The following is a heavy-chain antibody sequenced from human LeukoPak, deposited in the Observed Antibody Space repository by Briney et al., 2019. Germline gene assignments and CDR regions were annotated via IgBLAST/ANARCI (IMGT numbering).Heavy chain of an antibody. Sequence: GGSLRLSCAASGFTFDNYGMSWVRQAPGKGLEWVSGISDSSATTYYADSVKGRFTISRDNSKNTLYLQMNSMRAEDTAVYYCAKGDSSGYYSPFDYWGQGTLVTVSS. CDR1: GFTFDNYG. CDR3: AKGDSSGYYSPFDY. J-gene: IGHJ4*02. CDR2: ISDSSATT. D-gene: IGHD3-22*01. V-gene: IGHV3-23*01.